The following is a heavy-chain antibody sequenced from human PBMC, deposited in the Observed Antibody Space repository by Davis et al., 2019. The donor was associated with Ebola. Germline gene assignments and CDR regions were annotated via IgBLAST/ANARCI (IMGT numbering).Heavy chain of an antibody. D-gene: IGHD2-21*02. J-gene: IGHJ3*02. CDR2: VYAGNSNT. V-gene: IGHV5-51*01. Sequence: GESLKISCKGSGYTFTSYWIGWVRQMPGKGLDWMGIVYAGNSNTIYSPSFQGQVTISADNSINTAYLQWSSLKASDTAMYYCARLGSCGGDCYFNDAFDIWGQGTMVTVSS. CDR1: GYTFTSYW. CDR3: ARLGSCGGDCYFNDAFDI.